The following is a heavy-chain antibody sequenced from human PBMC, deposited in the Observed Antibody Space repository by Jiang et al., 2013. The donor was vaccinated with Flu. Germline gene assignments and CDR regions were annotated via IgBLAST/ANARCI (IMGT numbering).Heavy chain of an antibody. CDR1: YA. J-gene: IGHJ4*02. V-gene: IGHV1-69*04. Sequence: YAISWVRQAPGQGLEWMGRIIPILGIANYAQKFQGRVTITADKSTSTAYMELSSLRSEDTAVYYCASVGRGGYNLGYWGQGTLVTVSS. CDR2: IIPILGIA. CDR3: ASVGRGGYNLGY. D-gene: IGHD5-24*01.